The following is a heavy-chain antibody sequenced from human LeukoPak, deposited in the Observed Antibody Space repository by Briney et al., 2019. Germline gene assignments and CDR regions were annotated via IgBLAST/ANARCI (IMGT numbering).Heavy chain of an antibody. CDR3: AGAVVTIFYYYGMDV. J-gene: IGHJ6*02. D-gene: IGHD3-3*01. CDR1: GFTFDDYA. V-gene: IGHV3-43*02. Sequence: PGGSLRLSCAASGFTFDDYAMHWVRQAPGKGLEWVSLISGDGGSTYYADSVKGRFTISRDNSKNSLYLQMNSLRTEDTALYYCAGAVVTIFYYYGMDVWGQGTTVTVSS. CDR2: ISGDGGST.